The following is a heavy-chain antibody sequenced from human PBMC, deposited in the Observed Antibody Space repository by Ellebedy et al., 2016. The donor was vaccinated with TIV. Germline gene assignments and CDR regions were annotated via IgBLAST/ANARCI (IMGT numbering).Heavy chain of an antibody. V-gene: IGHV3-48*01. CDR1: GSTFSSYS. Sequence: GESLKISCEASGSTFSSYSINWVRQAPGKGLEWISFIGSDSAIYYVDSVKGRFTISRDNAKNTLYLQMNSLRAEDTAVYYCAKTGAAGTLLAYCFDYWGQGTLVTVSS. CDR2: IGSDSAI. D-gene: IGHD6-13*01. J-gene: IGHJ4*02. CDR3: AKTGAAGTLLAYCFDY.